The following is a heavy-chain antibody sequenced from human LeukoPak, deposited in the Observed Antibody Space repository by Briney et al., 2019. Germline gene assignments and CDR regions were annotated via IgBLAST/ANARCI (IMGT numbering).Heavy chain of an antibody. D-gene: IGHD3-3*01. CDR1: GFTFSSYA. V-gene: IGHV3-30-3*01. CDR2: ISYDGSNK. CDR3: ALSQGEWLWSFDH. J-gene: IGHJ4*02. Sequence: GGSLRLSCAASGFTFSSYAMHWVRQAPGKGLEWVAVISYDGSNKYYADSVKGRFTISRDNSKNTLYLQMNSLRAEDTAVYYCALSQGEWLWSFDHWGQGTLVTVSS.